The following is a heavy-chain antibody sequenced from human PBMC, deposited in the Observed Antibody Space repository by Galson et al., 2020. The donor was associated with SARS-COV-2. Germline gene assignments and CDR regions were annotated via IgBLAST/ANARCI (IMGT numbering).Heavy chain of an antibody. CDR3: AKESGEEVVPAAIGS. V-gene: IGHV3-30*18. CDR1: GFTFSKYG. CDR2: LSYEGKNG. D-gene: IGHD2-2*01. J-gene: IGHJ4*02. Sequence: GGSLRLSCAASGFTFSKYGMHWVRQSPGKGLYWVAVLSYEGKNGYYADSVKGRFTISRDNSKNTLYLQMNSLSAEDTGVYYCAKESGEEVVPAAIGSWGQGTLVTVSA.